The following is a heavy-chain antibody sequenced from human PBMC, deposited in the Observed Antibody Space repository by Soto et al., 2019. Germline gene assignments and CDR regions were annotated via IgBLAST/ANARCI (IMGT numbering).Heavy chain of an antibody. CDR2: ISAHNGNT. J-gene: IGHJ4*02. D-gene: IGHD5-18*01. V-gene: IGHV1-18*01. CDR3: ARDTAMALPDA. Sequence: QVQLVQSGAEVKKPGASVKVSCKASGYTFTSYGISWVRQAPGQGLEWMGWISAHNGNTKYAQKHQGRVTMTTDTSTSTAYMEVRRLRSDDTAVYYCARDTAMALPDAWGQGTLVTVSS. CDR1: GYTFTSYG.